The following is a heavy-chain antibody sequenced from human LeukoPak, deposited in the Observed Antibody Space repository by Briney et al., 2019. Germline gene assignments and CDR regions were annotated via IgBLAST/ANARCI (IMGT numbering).Heavy chain of an antibody. J-gene: IGHJ6*04. V-gene: IGHV1-8*03. D-gene: IGHD3-10*01. CDR2: MNPNSGKT. CDR1: GYTFTSYD. Sequence: ASVKVSCKASGYTFTSYDINWVRQAPGQGLEWMGRMNPNSGKTGYAQKFQGRVTITPDTSISTAYMELRSLRSEDTAVYYCARDLAMVRGGAVWGKGTTVTVSS. CDR3: ARDLAMVRGGAV.